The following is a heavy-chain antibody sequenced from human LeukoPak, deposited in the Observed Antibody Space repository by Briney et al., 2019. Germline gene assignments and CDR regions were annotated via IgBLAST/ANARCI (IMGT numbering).Heavy chain of an antibody. V-gene: IGHV4-59*08. J-gene: IGHJ3*02. D-gene: IGHD3-22*01. Sequence: SETLSLTCTVSGGSISSYYWSWIRQPPGKGLEWVGYIYYSGSTNYNPSLKSRVTISVDTSKNQFSLKLSSVTAADTAVYYCARSRYYYDSSGYRTDAFDIWGQGTMVTVSS. CDR1: GGSISSYY. CDR3: ARSRYYYDSSGYRTDAFDI. CDR2: IYYSGST.